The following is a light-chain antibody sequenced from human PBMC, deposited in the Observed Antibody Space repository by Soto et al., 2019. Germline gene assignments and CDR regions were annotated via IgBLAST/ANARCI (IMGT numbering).Light chain of an antibody. CDR2: DVS. CDR1: SSDVGGYNY. CDR3: SSYTSSSTLGV. Sequence: QSALTQPASVSGSPGQSITISCTGTSSDVGGYNYVSWYQQHPGKAPKLMIYDVSNRPSGVSNRFSGSKSGNTASLTISVHQAEDEADYYCSSYTSSSTLGVFETGTKVTVL. V-gene: IGLV2-14*01. J-gene: IGLJ1*01.